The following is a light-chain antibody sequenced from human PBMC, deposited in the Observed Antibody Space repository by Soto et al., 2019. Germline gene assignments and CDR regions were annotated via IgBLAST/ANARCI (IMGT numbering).Light chain of an antibody. CDR3: SSYAGSQKLV. Sequence: QSALTQPPSASGSPGQSVTISCTGTSSDVGGYNYVSWYQQHPGKAPKLMIYEVSERPSGVPDRFSGSKSGNTASLTVSGLQAEDEADYYCSSYAGSQKLVFGGGTKLTVL. CDR2: EVS. J-gene: IGLJ3*02. CDR1: SSDVGGYNY. V-gene: IGLV2-8*01.